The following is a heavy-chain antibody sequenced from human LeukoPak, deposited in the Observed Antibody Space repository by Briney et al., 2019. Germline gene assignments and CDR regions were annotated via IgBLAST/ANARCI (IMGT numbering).Heavy chain of an antibody. J-gene: IGHJ6*03. V-gene: IGHV4-34*01. CDR2: INQSGST. CDR1: GGSFSGYY. D-gene: IGHD2-2*01. Sequence: SETLSLTCAVYGGSFSGYYWSWIRQPPGEGLEWIGEINQSGSTNYNPSLKSRVTISVDTSKKQFSLNLSPVTAADTAVYYCAAGCSSTSCYWYYYTDVWGKGTTVTVSS. CDR3: AAGCSSTSCYWYYYTDV.